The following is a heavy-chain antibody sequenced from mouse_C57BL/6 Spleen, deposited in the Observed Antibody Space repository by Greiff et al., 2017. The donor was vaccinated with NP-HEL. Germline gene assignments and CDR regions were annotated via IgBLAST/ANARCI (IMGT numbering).Heavy chain of an antibody. D-gene: IGHD4-1*01. J-gene: IGHJ4*01. CDR1: GFTFSDYG. CDR2: ISSGSSTI. V-gene: IGHV5-17*01. CDR3: ARLGVDAMDY. Sequence: EVKLQESGGGLVKPGGSLKLSCAASGFTFSDYGMHWVRQAPEKGLEWVAYISSGSSTIYYADTVKGRFTISRDNAKNTLFLQMTSLRSEDTAMYYCARLGVDAMDYWGQGTSVTVSS.